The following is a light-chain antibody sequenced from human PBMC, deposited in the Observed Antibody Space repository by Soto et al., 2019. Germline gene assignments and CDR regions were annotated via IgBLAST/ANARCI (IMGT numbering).Light chain of an antibody. CDR3: QQTYSAPFT. CDR2: AAS. CDR1: QSISSY. Sequence: DIQMTQSPSSLSASVGDRVTITCRASQSISSYLNWYHQKPGKAPELLIYAASSLQSGVPSRFSGSGSGTDFTLTISSLQPGDFATYYCQQTYSAPFTFGPGTKVDIK. V-gene: IGKV1-39*01. J-gene: IGKJ3*01.